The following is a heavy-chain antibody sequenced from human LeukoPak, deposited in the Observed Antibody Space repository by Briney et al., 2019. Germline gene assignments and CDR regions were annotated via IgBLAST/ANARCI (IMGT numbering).Heavy chain of an antibody. V-gene: IGHV1-46*01. CDR2: INPSGGST. CDR3: AREWRGYSYDNWFDP. J-gene: IGHJ5*02. Sequence: ASVKVSCKASGYTFTSYYMHWVRQAPGQGLEWMGIINPSGGSTSYARKFQGRVTMTRDMSTSTVYMELSSLRSEDTAVYYCAREWRGYSYDNWFDPWGQGTLVTVSS. D-gene: IGHD5-18*01. CDR1: GYTFTSYY.